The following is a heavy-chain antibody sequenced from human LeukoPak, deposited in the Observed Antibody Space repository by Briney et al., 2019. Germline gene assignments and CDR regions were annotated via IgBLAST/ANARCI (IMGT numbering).Heavy chain of an antibody. V-gene: IGHV4-38-2*02. D-gene: IGHD6-13*01. J-gene: IGHJ4*02. CDR1: GYSISSGYY. Sequence: PSETLSLTCTVSGYSISSGYYWGWIRQPPGKGLEWIGSIYHSGSTYYNPSLKSRVTISVDTSMNQFSLKLGSVTAADTAVYYCARLLRIAAAGTARKTDYWGQGTLVTVSS. CDR2: IYHSGST. CDR3: ARLLRIAAAGTARKTDY.